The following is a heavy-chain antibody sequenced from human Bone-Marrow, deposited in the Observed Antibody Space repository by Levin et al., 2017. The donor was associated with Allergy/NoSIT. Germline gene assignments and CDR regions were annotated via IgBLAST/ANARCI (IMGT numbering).Heavy chain of an antibody. CDR1: GFTFSDAY. J-gene: IGHJ4*02. CDR2: ISYSGATI. Sequence: GGSLRLSCAASGFTFSDAYMSWIRQTPEKGLEWMSYISYSGATIKYADAVKGRFTISRDNAKNSLFLQMNSLTAEDTAVYYCVKAGGYSSSWPSNFDYWGQGTLVTVSS. CDR3: VKAGGYSSSWPSNFDY. V-gene: IGHV3-11*01. D-gene: IGHD6-13*01.